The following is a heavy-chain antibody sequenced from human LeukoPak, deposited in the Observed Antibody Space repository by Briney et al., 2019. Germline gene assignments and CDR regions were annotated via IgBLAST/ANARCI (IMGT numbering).Heavy chain of an antibody. V-gene: IGHV3-74*01. J-gene: IGHJ3*02. D-gene: IGHD2-15*01. CDR1: GFTFSSYW. CDR2: VNSDGSST. Sequence: GGSLRLSCAASGFTFSSYWMHWVRQAPGKGLVWVSRVNSDGSSTSYADSVKGRFTISRDNAKNTLYLQMNSLRAEDTAVYYCARGYCRGGSCYSGDAFDIWGQGTMVTVSS. CDR3: ARGYCRGGSCYSGDAFDI.